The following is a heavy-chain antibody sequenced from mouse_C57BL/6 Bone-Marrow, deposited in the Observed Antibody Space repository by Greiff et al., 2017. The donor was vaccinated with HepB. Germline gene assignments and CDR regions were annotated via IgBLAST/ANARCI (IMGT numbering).Heavy chain of an antibody. CDR1: GYTFTNYW. CDR2: IYPGGGYT. V-gene: IGHV1-63*01. Sequence: QVQLQQSGAELVRPGTSVKMSCKASGYTFTNYWIGWAKQRPGHGLEWIGDIYPGGGYTNYNEKFKGKATLTADKSSSTAYMQFSSLTSEDSAISYCARLYYRYYYAMDYWGQGTSVTVSS. D-gene: IGHD1-2*01. J-gene: IGHJ4*01. CDR3: ARLYYRYYYAMDY.